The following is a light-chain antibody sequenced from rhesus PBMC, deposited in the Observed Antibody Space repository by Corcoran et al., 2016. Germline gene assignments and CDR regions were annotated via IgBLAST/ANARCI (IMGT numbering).Light chain of an antibody. CDR1: QSISSW. V-gene: IGKV1-22*01. Sequence: DIQMTQSPSSLSASVGDTVTITCRASQSISSWLAWYQQKPGKAPNLLLYRASGLQSGVPSRFRGVGSGTDFILTISSLQSEDFAAYFCQQYTSSPLAFGGGTKVELK. J-gene: IGKJ4*01. CDR2: RAS. CDR3: QQYTSSPLA.